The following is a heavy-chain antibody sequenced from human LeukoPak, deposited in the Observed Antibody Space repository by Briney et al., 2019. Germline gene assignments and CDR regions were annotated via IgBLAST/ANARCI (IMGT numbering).Heavy chain of an antibody. Sequence: KPSETLSLTCTVSGGSISSGGYYWSWIRQPPGKGLEWIGYIYHSGSTYYNPSLKSRVTISVDRSKNQFSLKLSSVTAADTAVYYCARGAAFDIWGQGTMVTVSS. J-gene: IGHJ3*02. CDR3: ARGAAFDI. CDR1: GGSISSGGYY. V-gene: IGHV4-30-2*01. CDR2: IYHSGST.